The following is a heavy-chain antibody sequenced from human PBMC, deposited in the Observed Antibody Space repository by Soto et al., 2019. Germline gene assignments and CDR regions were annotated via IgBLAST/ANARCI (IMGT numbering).Heavy chain of an antibody. J-gene: IGHJ6*03. CDR3: AREESWNYGYYYYYMDV. CDR2: IWYDGSNK. V-gene: IGHV3-33*01. Sequence: GGSLRLSCAASGFTFSSYGMHWVRQAPGKGLEWVAVIWYDGSNKYYADSVKGRFTISRDNSKNTLYLQMNSLRAEDTAVYYCAREESWNYGYYYYYMDVWGKGTTVTVSS. CDR1: GFTFSSYG. D-gene: IGHD1-7*01.